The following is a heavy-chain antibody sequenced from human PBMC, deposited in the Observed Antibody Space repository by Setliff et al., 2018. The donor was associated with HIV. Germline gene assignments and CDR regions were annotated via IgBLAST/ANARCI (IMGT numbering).Heavy chain of an antibody. V-gene: IGHV3-21*01. CDR3: ARVEVGATPEYFRH. CDR2: INSVSAYI. CDR1: GFTFSSYA. Sequence: GGSLRLSCAASGFTFSSYAMHWVRQAPGKGLEWVSSINSVSAYIYYADSVKGRFTISRDNAKNSLYLQMNSLRADDTAVYYCARVEVGATPEYFRHWGQGTLVTVSS. J-gene: IGHJ1*01. D-gene: IGHD1-26*01.